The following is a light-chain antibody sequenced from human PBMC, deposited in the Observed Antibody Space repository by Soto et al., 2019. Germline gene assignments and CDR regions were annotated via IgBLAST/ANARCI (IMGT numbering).Light chain of an antibody. Sequence: EIVMAQSPVTLSVSPGERATLSCRASQSVSRNLAWYQQKPGQAPRLLIYGASTRATGIPARFSGSGSGTEFTLTIGSLQSEDFAVYYCQQDYIWPPGPFDQGTRVGIK. CDR3: QQDYIWPPGP. J-gene: IGKJ1*01. V-gene: IGKV3-15*01. CDR1: QSVSRN. CDR2: GAS.